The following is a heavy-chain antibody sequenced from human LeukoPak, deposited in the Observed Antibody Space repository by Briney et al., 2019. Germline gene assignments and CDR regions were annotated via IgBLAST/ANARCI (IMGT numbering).Heavy chain of an antibody. CDR3: ARGGVDTAMTDYYYYYGMDV. D-gene: IGHD5-18*01. J-gene: IGHJ6*02. CDR2: ISHSGST. Sequence: SETLSLTCAVSGYSISSGYYWGWIRQPPGKGLEWIGSISHSGSTYYSPSLKSRVTISIDTPQNQFSLKLSSVTAADTAVYYCARGGVDTAMTDYYYYYGMDVWGQGTTVTVSS. CDR1: GYSISSGYY. V-gene: IGHV4-38-2*01.